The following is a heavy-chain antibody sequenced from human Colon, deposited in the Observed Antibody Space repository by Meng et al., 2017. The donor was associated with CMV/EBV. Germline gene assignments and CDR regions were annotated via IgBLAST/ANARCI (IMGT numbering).Heavy chain of an antibody. CDR2: ISATGYRT. CDR1: GFTFNDYA. Sequence: SGFTFNDYARTWVRQAPGKGLEWVSTISATGYRTYDADSVKGRFTISRDNSKNTVSLQMNSLRADDTAVYYCAKYFSGGKIPDRFDYWGQGTLVTVSS. D-gene: IGHD2-15*01. V-gene: IGHV3-23*01. CDR3: AKYFSGGKIPDRFDY. J-gene: IGHJ4*02.